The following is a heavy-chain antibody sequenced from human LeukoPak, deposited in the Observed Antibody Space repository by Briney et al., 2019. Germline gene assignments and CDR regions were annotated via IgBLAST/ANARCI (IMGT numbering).Heavy chain of an antibody. D-gene: IGHD3-22*01. J-gene: IGHJ3*02. CDR2: MNPNSGNT. V-gene: IGHV1-8*01. Sequence: ASVKVSCKASGYTFTSYDINWVRQATGQGLEWMGWMNPNSGNTGYAQKFQGGVTMTRNTSISTAYMELSSLRSEDTAVYYCARADYDSSGYDAFDIWGQGTMVTVSS. CDR3: ARADYDSSGYDAFDI. CDR1: GYTFTSYD.